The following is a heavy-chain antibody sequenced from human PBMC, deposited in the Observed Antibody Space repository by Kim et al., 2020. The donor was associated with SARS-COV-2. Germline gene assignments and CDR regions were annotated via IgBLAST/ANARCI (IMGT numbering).Heavy chain of an antibody. CDR3: AKDMDYDSSGYFVDY. D-gene: IGHD3-22*01. CDR1: GFTFSSYG. J-gene: IGHJ4*02. CDR2: ISYDGSNK. V-gene: IGHV3-30*18. Sequence: GGSLRLSCAASGFTFSSYGMHWVRQAPGKGLEWVAVISYDGSNKYYADSVKGRFTISRDNSKNTLYLQMNSLRAEDTAVYYCAKDMDYDSSGYFVDYWGQGTLVTVSS.